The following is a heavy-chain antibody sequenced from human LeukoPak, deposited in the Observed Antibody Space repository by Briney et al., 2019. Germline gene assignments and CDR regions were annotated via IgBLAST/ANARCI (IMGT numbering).Heavy chain of an antibody. CDR3: AKERIAARYWFDP. Sequence: GGSLRLSCAASGFTFDDYAMHWVRQAPGKGLEWVSGISWNSGRIGYADSVKGRFTISRDNAKNPLYLQMNSLRVEDTALYYCAKERIAARYWFDPWGQGTLVTVSS. J-gene: IGHJ5*02. CDR2: ISWNSGRI. CDR1: GFTFDDYA. D-gene: IGHD6-25*01. V-gene: IGHV3-9*01.